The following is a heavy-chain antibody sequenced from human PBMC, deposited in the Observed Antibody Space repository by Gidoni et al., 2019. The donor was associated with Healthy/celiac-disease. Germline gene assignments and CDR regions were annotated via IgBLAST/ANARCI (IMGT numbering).Heavy chain of an antibody. J-gene: IGHJ4*02. D-gene: IGHD3-22*01. CDR2: IYWNDDK. Sequence: QITLKESGPTLVKPTQTLTLTCTFSGFSLSTSGVGVGWIRQPPGKALEWLALIYWNDDKRYSPSLKSRLTITKDTSKNQVVLTMTNMDPVDTATYYCAHLPPDSSGYYYYFDYWGQGTLVTVSS. V-gene: IGHV2-5*01. CDR3: AHLPPDSSGYYYYFDY. CDR1: GFSLSTSGVG.